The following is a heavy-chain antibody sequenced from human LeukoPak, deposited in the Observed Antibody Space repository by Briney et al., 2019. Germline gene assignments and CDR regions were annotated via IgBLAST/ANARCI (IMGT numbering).Heavy chain of an antibody. J-gene: IGHJ4*02. Sequence: PSETLSLTCAVFGESFKSYWCIWIRQPPGKGLGWIAKVTQSRRPIGNPSLKSRRTGPEDTPKNYFSLWLSSVTAADTAVYYCAREFYFASGTYYFDFWGQGTLVTVSS. CDR1: GESFKSYW. CDR3: AREFYFASGTYYFDF. V-gene: IGHV4-34*01. D-gene: IGHD3-10*01. CDR2: VTQSRRP.